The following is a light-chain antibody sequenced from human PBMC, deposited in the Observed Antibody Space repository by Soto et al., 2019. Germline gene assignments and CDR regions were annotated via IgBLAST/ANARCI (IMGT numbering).Light chain of an antibody. CDR1: SSDVGGYDY. Sequence: QSALTQPASVSGSPGQSITISCTGTSSDVGGYDYVSWYQQHPGKAPKLMIYGVSNRPSGDSNRFSGSKSGNTASLIISGLQAEDEADYYCSSYTSGSTLLVFGTGTKLTVL. V-gene: IGLV2-14*01. CDR3: SSYTSGSTLLV. J-gene: IGLJ1*01. CDR2: GVS.